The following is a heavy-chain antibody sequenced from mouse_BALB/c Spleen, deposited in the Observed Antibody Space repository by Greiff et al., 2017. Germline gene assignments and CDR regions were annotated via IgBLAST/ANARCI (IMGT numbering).Heavy chain of an antibody. Sequence: DVKLVESGGGLVKPGGSLKLSCAASGFTFSDYYMYWVRQTPEKRLEWVATISDGGSYTYYPDSVKGRFTISRDNAKNNLYLQMSSLKSEDTAMYYCARGRNYEFAYWGQGTLVTVSA. V-gene: IGHV5-4*02. CDR2: ISDGGSYT. J-gene: IGHJ3*01. CDR1: GFTFSDYY. D-gene: IGHD1-1*01. CDR3: ARGRNYEFAY.